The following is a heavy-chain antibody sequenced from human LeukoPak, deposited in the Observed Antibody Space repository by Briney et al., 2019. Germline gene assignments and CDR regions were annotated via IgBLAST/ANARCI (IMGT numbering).Heavy chain of an antibody. CDR2: IYHSGST. Sequence: PSQTLSLTCAVSGGSISSGGYSWSWIRQPPGTGPEWIGYIYHSGSTYYNPSLKSRVTISVDRSKNQFSLKLSSVTAADTAVYYCARGTVTTWGGFDPWGQGTLVTVSS. CDR1: GGSISSGGYS. J-gene: IGHJ5*02. D-gene: IGHD4-11*01. V-gene: IGHV4-30-2*01. CDR3: ARGTVTTWGGFDP.